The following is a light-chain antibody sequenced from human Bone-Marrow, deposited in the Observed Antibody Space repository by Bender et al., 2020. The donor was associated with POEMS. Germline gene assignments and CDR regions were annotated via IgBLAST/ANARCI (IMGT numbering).Light chain of an antibody. CDR1: SSDVGSYNR. CDR3: SSYTGTNTWV. CDR2: EVT. Sequence: QSALTQPPSVSGPPGQSVTISCIGTSSDVGSYNRVSWYQQAPGTAPKLMIYEVTNRPSGVPDRFSGSKSGNTASLTISGLQAEDEADYYCSSYTGTNTWVFGGGTKLTVL. V-gene: IGLV2-18*02. J-gene: IGLJ3*02.